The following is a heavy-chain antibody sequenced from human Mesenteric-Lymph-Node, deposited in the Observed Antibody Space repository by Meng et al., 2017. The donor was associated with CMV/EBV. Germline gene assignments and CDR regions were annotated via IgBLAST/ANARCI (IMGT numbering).Heavy chain of an antibody. V-gene: IGHV3-30-3*01. Sequence: SLRLSCAASGFTFSSYSMHWVRQAPGKGLEWVAVISYDGSNKYYADSVKGRFTISSDNSKNTLYLQMNSLRAEDTAVYYCARGNLAAAGGYWGQGTLVTVSS. J-gene: IGHJ4*02. CDR2: ISYDGSNK. D-gene: IGHD6-13*01. CDR3: ARGNLAAAGGY. CDR1: GFTFSSYS.